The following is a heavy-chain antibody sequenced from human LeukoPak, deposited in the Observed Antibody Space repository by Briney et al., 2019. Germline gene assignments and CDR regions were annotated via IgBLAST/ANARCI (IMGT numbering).Heavy chain of an antibody. CDR2: IYYSGST. CDR1: GGPISSGGYY. J-gene: IGHJ4*02. CDR3: ARSLGGLRGYIDH. V-gene: IGHV4-31*03. D-gene: IGHD4-23*01. Sequence: SETLSLTCTVSGGPISSGGYYWSWIRQHPGTGLEWIGYIYYSGSTYYNPSLKSRVTISVDTSKNQFSLKLSSVTAADTAVYYCARSLGGLRGYIDHWGQGTLVTVSS.